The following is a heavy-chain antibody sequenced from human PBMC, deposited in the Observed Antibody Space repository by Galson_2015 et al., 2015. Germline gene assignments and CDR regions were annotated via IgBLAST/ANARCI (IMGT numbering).Heavy chain of an antibody. V-gene: IGHV3-33*01. J-gene: IGHJ4*02. D-gene: IGHD6-13*01. Sequence: SLRLSCAASGFTFSSYGMHWVRQAPGKGLEWVAVIWYDGSNKYYADSVKGRFTISRDNSKNTLYLQMNSLRAEDTAVYYCAREGYFRRRPKIFFYWGQGTLVTVSS. CDR1: GFTFSSYG. CDR2: IWYDGSNK. CDR3: AREGYFRRRPKIFFY.